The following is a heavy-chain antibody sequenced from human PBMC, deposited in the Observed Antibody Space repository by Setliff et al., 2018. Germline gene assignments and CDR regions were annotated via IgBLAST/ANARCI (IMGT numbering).Heavy chain of an antibody. CDR2: IKKDGSIK. Sequence: HPGGSLRLSCAASGFSFMSYWMSLVRQAPGKGLEWVANIKKDGSIKYYLDSVRGRFTITRANAENSLTLQMNSLRVEDTAVYYCSRDLQGSGDYVVDYWCQGTLVAVSS. D-gene: IGHD4-17*01. V-gene: IGHV3-7*01. CDR3: SRDLQGSGDYVVDY. J-gene: IGHJ4*02. CDR1: GFSFMSYW.